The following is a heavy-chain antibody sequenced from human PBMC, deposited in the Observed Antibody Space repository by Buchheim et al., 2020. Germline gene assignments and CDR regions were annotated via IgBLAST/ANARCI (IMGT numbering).Heavy chain of an antibody. Sequence: QVQLVQSGAEVKKPGASVKVSCKASGYSFTSDPLHWLRQAPGQSPEWMGWINTANGNTRYSQRFQERVTITRDTSATTTYMELRSLESEDTAVYYCAKGGRPLWSHWGQGTL. CDR1: GYSFTSDP. CDR2: INTANGNT. V-gene: IGHV1-3*04. J-gene: IGHJ1*01. CDR3: AKGGRPLWSH. D-gene: IGHD3-16*01.